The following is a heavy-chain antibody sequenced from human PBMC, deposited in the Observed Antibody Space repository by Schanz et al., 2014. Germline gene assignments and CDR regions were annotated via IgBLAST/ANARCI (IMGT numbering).Heavy chain of an antibody. CDR3: ARAKRFGDMDV. D-gene: IGHD3-10*01. CDR2: VNPSVRGT. V-gene: IGHV1-46*01. J-gene: IGHJ6*02. CDR1: GYTLSAYS. Sequence: QGQLVQSGPEVKKPGASVKVSCKASGYTLSAYSLHWVRQAPGQGLEWMGIVNPSVRGTHFAREFQDRVTVTSDTSTSTVYMELSGLRSEDTAVYYCARAKRFGDMDVWGQGTTVTVSS.